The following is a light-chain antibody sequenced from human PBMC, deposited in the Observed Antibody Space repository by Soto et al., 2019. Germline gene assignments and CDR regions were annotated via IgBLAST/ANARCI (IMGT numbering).Light chain of an antibody. CDR3: TSYADNNILI. CDR1: SSDVGGYNY. V-gene: IGLV2-8*01. Sequence: QAVVTQPPSASGSPGQSVTISCTGTSSDVGGYNYVCWYQRHPGKAPKLMIYEVNKRPSGVPDRFSGSKSGNTASLTVSGLQAEDEADYYCTSYADNNILIFGGGTKLTVL. J-gene: IGLJ2*01. CDR2: EVN.